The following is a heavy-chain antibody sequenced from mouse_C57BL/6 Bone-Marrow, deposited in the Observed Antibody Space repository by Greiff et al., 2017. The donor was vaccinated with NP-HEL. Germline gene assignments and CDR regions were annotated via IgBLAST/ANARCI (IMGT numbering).Heavy chain of an antibody. Sequence: QVQLQQSGPELVKPGASVKISCKASGYSFTSYYIHWVKQRPGQGLEWIGWIYPGSGNTKYNEKFKGKATLTADTSSSTAYMQLSSLTSEDSAVYYCARETSAGFAYWGQGTLVTVSA. CDR3: ARETSAGFAY. J-gene: IGHJ3*01. D-gene: IGHD6-1*01. V-gene: IGHV1-66*01. CDR2: IYPGSGNT. CDR1: GYSFTSYY.